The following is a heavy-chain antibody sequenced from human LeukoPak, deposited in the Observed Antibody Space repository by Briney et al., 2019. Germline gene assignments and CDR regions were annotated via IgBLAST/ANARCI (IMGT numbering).Heavy chain of an antibody. CDR3: ATEGTDGRGSFGWLDS. CDR1: GFTFSDYW. V-gene: IGHV3-7*01. Sequence: QPGGSLRLSCVASGFTFSDYWMTWVRQAPGKGLEWVANIKEDGSVKYYVDSVKGRFPIPRDNAKNSLYLQLNSLRVEDTAVYYCATEGTDGRGSFGWLDSWGQGTLVTVSS. J-gene: IGHJ5*01. D-gene: IGHD3-10*01. CDR2: IKEDGSVK.